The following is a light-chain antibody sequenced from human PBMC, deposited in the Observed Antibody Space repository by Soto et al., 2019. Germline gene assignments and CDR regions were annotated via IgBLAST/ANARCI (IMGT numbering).Light chain of an antibody. V-gene: IGLV2-11*01. CDR1: SSDVGGYDF. Sequence: QSVLTQPRSVSGSPGQSVTISCTGTSSDVGGYDFVSWYQQHPGKAPKLMIHDVTKRPSGVPDRFSGSKSGNSASLTISGLQAEDEADYYCQSFDADFVIFGGGTKLTVL. J-gene: IGLJ2*01. CDR2: DVT. CDR3: QSFDADFVI.